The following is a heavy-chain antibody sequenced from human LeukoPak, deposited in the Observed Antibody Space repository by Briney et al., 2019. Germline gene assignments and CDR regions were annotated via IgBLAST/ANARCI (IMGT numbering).Heavy chain of an antibody. Sequence: SVKVSCKASGYTFTNYDISWVRHAPGPGLDWMGWISAYNDNTNYAEKVQGRVTMTTDTSTSTAYMELRSLRSDDTAVYYCAREHSGSYSQPLDYFDYWGQGTLVTVSS. CDR2: ISAYNDNT. V-gene: IGHV1-18*01. J-gene: IGHJ4*02. CDR1: GYTFTNYD. D-gene: IGHD1-26*01. CDR3: AREHSGSYSQPLDYFDY.